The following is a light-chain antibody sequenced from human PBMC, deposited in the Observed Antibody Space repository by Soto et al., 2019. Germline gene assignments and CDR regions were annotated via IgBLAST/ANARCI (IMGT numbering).Light chain of an antibody. J-gene: IGKJ5*01. V-gene: IGKV3-15*01. Sequence: EIVMTQSAATLSESPGKRDTLSCRASQSVSSNLAWYQQKPGKAPRLLIYGASTRATGIPARFSGSGSGTEFTLSISSLQSVDFGVYSCQQYNSWPHRITFVQCTRLGIK. CDR3: QQYNSWPHRIT. CDR2: GAS. CDR1: QSVSSN.